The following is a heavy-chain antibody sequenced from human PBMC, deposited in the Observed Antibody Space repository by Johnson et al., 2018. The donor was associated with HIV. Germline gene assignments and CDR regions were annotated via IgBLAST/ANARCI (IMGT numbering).Heavy chain of an antibody. CDR2: ISWDGGGT. V-gene: IGHV3-43*01. CDR3: SPLRPIAVAGTGDAFDI. CDR1: GFTFDDYT. J-gene: IGHJ3*02. D-gene: IGHD6-19*01. Sequence: VQLVESGGGVVQPGGSLRLSCAASGFTFDDYTMHWVRQAPGKGLEWVSLISWDGGGTSYADSVRGRFTISRDNSKNSLYLQMNSLRTEDTALYYCSPLRPIAVAGTGDAFDIWGQGTMVTVSS.